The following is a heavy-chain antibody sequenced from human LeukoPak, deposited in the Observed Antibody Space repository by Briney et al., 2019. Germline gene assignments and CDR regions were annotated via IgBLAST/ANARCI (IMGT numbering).Heavy chain of an antibody. CDR3: ARGLVHDTSGYYSDY. V-gene: IGHV3-74*01. D-gene: IGHD3-22*01. CDR1: GFIFRSHW. CDR2: INSDGSST. J-gene: IGHJ4*02. Sequence: GGSLRLSCAASGFIFRSHWMHWVRQAPGKGLVWVSRINSDGSSTTYADSVKGRFTVSRDNAKNTLYLQMDSLRAEDSAVYYCARGLVHDTSGYYSDYWGQGILVTVSS.